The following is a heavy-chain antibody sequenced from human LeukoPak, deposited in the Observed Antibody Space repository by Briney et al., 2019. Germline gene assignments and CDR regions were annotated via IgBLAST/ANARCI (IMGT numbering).Heavy chain of an antibody. CDR2: IYARAST. CDR1: GGSISNYY. J-gene: IGHJ3*02. D-gene: IGHD5-24*01. Sequence: LETLSLTCTVSGGSISNYYLSCIRQPAGKGLEWIGGIYARASTNYNRAIKSRVTLSVDASKNQFYMRLSSLTAEDTAVYDCARGRYCSATMCSGGDAFDIWGQGTVVTVSS. V-gene: IGHV4-4*07. CDR3: ARGRYCSATMCSGGDAFDI.